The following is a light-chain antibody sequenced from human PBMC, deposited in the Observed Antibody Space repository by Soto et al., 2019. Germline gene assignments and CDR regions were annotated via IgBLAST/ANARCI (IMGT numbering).Light chain of an antibody. V-gene: IGLV2-23*02. CDR2: EVT. CDR1: NSDVGAYNL. J-gene: IGLJ1*01. Sequence: QSALTQPASVSGSPGQSITISCAGTNSDVGAYNLVSWYQQHPGEAPKVLIYEVTKRPSGLSSRFASSKSGNTASLTISGLQAEDEADYYCCSYAGDSAFVFGTGTKVTVL. CDR3: CSYAGDSAFV.